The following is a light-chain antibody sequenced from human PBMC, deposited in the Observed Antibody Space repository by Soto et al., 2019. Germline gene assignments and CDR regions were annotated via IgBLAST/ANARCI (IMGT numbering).Light chain of an antibody. CDR3: QHYDSSPGFT. CDR2: DAS. J-gene: IGKJ3*01. Sequence: EIVLTQSPGTLSLSPGERATLSCRASQTVSTSYVGWYQKQPHQPPRLIIDDASSRATGIPDRFSGSGSGTYFTITISRLEHEDFALYYRQHYDSSPGFTFGPGTKVDLK. CDR1: QTVSTSY. V-gene: IGKV3-20*01.